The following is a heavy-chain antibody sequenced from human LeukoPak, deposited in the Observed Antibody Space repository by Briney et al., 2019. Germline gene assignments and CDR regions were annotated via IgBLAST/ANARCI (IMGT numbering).Heavy chain of an antibody. D-gene: IGHD3-10*01. CDR1: GGTFSSYA. J-gene: IGHJ3*02. Sequence: ASVKVSCKASGGTFSSYAISWVRQAPGQGLEWMGGIIPIFGTANYAQKFQGRVTITADESTSTAYMELSSLRSEDTAVYYCARSYYGSGSRPGIFDIWGQGTMVTVSS. V-gene: IGHV1-69*01. CDR2: IIPIFGTA. CDR3: ARSYYGSGSRPGIFDI.